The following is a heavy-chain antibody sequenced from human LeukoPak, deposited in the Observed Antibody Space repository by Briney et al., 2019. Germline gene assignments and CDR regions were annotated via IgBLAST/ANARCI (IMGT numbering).Heavy chain of an antibody. CDR3: ARVGFHYDFRESVSWLDP. CDR1: GGSISSGSYY. V-gene: IGHV4-61*02. D-gene: IGHD3-3*01. CDR2: IYTSGST. J-gene: IGHJ5*02. Sequence: SETLSLTCTVSGGSISSGSYYWSWIRQPAGKGLEWIGRIYTSGSTNYNPSLKSRVTISVDTSKNQFSLKLSSVTAADTAVYYCARVGFHYDFRESVSWLDPWGQGTLVTVSS.